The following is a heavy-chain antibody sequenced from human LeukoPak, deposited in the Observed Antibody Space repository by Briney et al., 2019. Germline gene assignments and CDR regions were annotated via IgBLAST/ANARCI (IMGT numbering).Heavy chain of an antibody. J-gene: IGHJ5*02. CDR3: ARVGLGYCSGGSCYGDWFDP. Sequence: ASVKVSCKASGYTFTSCDINWVRQATGQGLEWMGWMNPNSGNTGYAQKFQGRVTMTRNTSISTAYMELSSLRSEDTAVYYCARVGLGYCSGGSCYGDWFDPWGQGTLVTVSS. CDR1: GYTFTSCD. D-gene: IGHD2-15*01. V-gene: IGHV1-8*01. CDR2: MNPNSGNT.